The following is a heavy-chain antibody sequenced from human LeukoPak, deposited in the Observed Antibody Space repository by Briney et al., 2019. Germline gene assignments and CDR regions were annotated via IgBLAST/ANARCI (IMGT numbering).Heavy chain of an antibody. V-gene: IGHV3-69-1*01. D-gene: IGHD4-23*01. J-gene: IGHJ4*02. CDR1: GFTFTDHP. Sequence: GGSLRLSCVASGFTFTDHPMNWVRQAPGKGLEWISYIGGDGIAFYADSVKGRFTASKDDARKSMYLQMNSLRVEDTAVYYCGKEEQRVITPGLDYWGQGTLVTVSS. CDR3: GKEEQRVITPGLDY. CDR2: IGGDGIA.